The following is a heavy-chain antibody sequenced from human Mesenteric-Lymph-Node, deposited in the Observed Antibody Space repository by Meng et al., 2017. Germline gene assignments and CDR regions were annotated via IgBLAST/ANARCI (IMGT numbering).Heavy chain of an antibody. CDR3: ARGGVGYCSGGSCLKRFDY. V-gene: IGHV3-23*01. CDR2: ISGSGGST. Sequence: GGSLRLSCAASGFTFSSYAMSWVRQAPGKGLEWVSAISGSGGSTYYADSVKGRFTISRDNSKNTLYLQMNSLRAEDTAVYYCARGGVGYCSGGSCLKRFDYWGQGTLVTVSS. D-gene: IGHD2-15*01. J-gene: IGHJ4*02. CDR1: GFTFSSYA.